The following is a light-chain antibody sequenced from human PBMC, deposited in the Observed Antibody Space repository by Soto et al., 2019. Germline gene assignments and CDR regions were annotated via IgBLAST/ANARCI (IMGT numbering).Light chain of an antibody. Sequence: DIQMTQSPSSLSASVGDRVTIPCRASQSIDSYLNWYQQKPGKAPKLLIYAASTLQSGVPSRFSGSGSGTDFTHTISSLQPEDFATYFCQQSYSTPITFGPGTKVDIK. CDR2: AAS. J-gene: IGKJ3*01. CDR3: QQSYSTPIT. V-gene: IGKV1-39*01. CDR1: QSIDSY.